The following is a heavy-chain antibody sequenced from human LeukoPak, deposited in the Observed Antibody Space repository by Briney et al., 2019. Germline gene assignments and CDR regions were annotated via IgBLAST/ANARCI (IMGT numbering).Heavy chain of an antibody. CDR2: IIPIFGTT. D-gene: IGHD6-13*01. J-gene: IGHJ4*02. Sequence: ASVMISCKASGGTFISYAISWVRQAPGEEVEWMGGIIPIFGTTNYAQKFQGRVTITADESTSTAYLELSSLRSEDTAVYYCAGVGGKSWTMAEYYFDYWGQGNLVTVSS. V-gene: IGHV1-69*13. CDR1: GGTFISYA. CDR3: AGVGGKSWTMAEYYFDY.